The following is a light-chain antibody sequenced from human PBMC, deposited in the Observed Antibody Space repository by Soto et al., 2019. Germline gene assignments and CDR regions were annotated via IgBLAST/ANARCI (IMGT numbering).Light chain of an antibody. Sequence: STRPQPAPLSGFPGRSITLSCHGTSSDIGEYNYVSWYQQYPGKAPKLIIFXVCYRPSGISNRFSGSKSGKTASLTISGLQAEDEADYYCSSYTTTSLGVFGTGTKVTVL. V-gene: IGLV2-14*03. CDR3: SSYTTTSLGV. CDR1: SSDIGEYNY. CDR2: XVC. J-gene: IGLJ1*01.